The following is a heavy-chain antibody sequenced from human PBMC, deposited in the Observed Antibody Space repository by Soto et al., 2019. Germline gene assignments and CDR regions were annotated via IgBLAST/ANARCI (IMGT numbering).Heavy chain of an antibody. V-gene: IGHV1-18*01. CDR3: VMVDNYVTPTPQDV. CDR2: ISTYTGNT. Sequence: QVQLVQSGDEVKKPGASVKVSCKAPGYIFVNYGIAWVRQAPGQVLEWMGWISTYTGNTHSATQVQGRLTMTTNTSTSTAYMDLGSLTSDDTAVYYCVMVDNYVTPTPQDVWGQGTTVTVSS. J-gene: IGHJ6*02. D-gene: IGHD3-16*01. CDR1: GYIFVNYG.